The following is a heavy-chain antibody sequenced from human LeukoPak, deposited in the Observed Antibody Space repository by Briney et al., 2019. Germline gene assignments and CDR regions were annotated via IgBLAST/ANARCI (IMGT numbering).Heavy chain of an antibody. Sequence: GGSLRLSCAASGFTFRSYWMSWLRQAPGKGLEWVANIKQGGSEKYYVDSVKGRFTISRANAKNSLYLQMNSLRAEYTAVYDFPRDVEYPDYWAQGPLVPVSS. V-gene: IGHV3-7*01. CDR3: PRDVEYPDY. CDR1: GFTFRSYW. D-gene: IGHD2-2*01. J-gene: IGHJ4*02. CDR2: IKQGGSEK.